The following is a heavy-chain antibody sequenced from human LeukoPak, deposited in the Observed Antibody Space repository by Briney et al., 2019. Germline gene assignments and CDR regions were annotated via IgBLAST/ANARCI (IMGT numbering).Heavy chain of an antibody. V-gene: IGHV4-34*01. CDR2: INHSGST. D-gene: IGHD3-22*01. Sequence: SETLSLTCAVYGGSFSGYYWSWIRQPPGKGLEWIGEINHSGSTNYNPSLKSRVTISVDTSKNQFSLKPSSVTAADTAVYYCARVPDYYDSSGQAYWGQGTLVTVSS. J-gene: IGHJ4*02. CDR1: GGSFSGYY. CDR3: ARVPDYYDSSGQAY.